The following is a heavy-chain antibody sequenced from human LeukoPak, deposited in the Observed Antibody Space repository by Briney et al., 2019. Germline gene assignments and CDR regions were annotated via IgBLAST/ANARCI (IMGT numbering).Heavy chain of an antibody. D-gene: IGHD3-10*01. CDR3: ARHTLSYYLSP. CDR2: IYYSGST. Sequence: SETLSLTCTVSGGSISSSSYYWGWIRQPPGKGLEWIGSIYYSGSTYYNPSLKSRVTISVDTSKNQFSLKLSSVTAADTAVYYCARHTLSYYLSPWGQGTLVTVSS. J-gene: IGHJ5*02. CDR1: GGSISSSSYY. V-gene: IGHV4-39*01.